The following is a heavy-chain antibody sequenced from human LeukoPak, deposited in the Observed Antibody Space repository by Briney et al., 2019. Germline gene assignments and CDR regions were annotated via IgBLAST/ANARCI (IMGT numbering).Heavy chain of an antibody. D-gene: IGHD2-15*01. J-gene: IGHJ4*02. CDR1: GGSTSSYH. CDR3: AREGLCSGGSCYRPFFDY. CDR2: IYTSGST. V-gene: IGHV4-4*07. Sequence: SETLSLTCTVSGGSTSSYHWSWIRQPAGKGLEWIGRIYTSGSTNYNPSLKSRVTMSVDTSKNQFSLKLSSVTAADTAVYYCAREGLCSGGSCYRPFFDYWGQGTLVTVSS.